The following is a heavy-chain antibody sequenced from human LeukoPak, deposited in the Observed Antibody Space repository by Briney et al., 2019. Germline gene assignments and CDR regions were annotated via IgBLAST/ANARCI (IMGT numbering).Heavy chain of an antibody. CDR2: TFSGGTT. CDR1: GDSISTSNSY. Sequence: SETLSLTCTVSGDSISTSNSYWGWIRQPAGKGLEWIGRTFSGGTTNYNPSLKSRVTMSVDTSKNQFSLKLRSVTAADTAVYYCARNFRGGSTYLDYWGEGTLVTVSS. D-gene: IGHD2/OR15-2a*01. J-gene: IGHJ4*02. V-gene: IGHV4-39*07. CDR3: ARNFRGGSTYLDY.